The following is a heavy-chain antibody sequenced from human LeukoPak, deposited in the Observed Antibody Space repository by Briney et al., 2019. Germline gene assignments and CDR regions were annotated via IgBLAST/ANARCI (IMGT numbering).Heavy chain of an antibody. D-gene: IGHD5-18*01. J-gene: IGHJ4*02. Sequence: SETLSLTCTVSGGSISSSSYYWGWIRQPPGKGLEWIGSIYYSGSTYYNPSLKSRATISVDTSKNQFSLKLSSVTAADTAVYYCARRTLRYSYVLDSDYWGQGTLVTVSS. CDR3: ARRTLRYSYVLDSDY. CDR2: IYYSGST. CDR1: GGSISSSSYY. V-gene: IGHV4-39*01.